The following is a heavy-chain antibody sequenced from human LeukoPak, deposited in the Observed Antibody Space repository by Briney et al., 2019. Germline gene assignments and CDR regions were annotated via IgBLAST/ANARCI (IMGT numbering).Heavy chain of an antibody. J-gene: IGHJ5*02. Sequence: PSETLSLTCTVSGGSISSSSYYWGWIRQPPGKGLEWIGSIYYSGSTYYNPSLKSRVTISVDTSENQFSLKLSSVTAADTAVYYCARQNYYGSGSYLHNWFDPWGQGTLVTVSS. D-gene: IGHD3-10*01. V-gene: IGHV4-39*01. CDR3: ARQNYYGSGSYLHNWFDP. CDR1: GGSISSSSYY. CDR2: IYYSGST.